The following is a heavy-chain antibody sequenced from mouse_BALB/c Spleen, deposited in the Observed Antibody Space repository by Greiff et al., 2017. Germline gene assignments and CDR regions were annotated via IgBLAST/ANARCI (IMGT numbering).Heavy chain of an antibody. CDR3: NHYYGSRGMDY. V-gene: IGHV14-4*02. Sequence: EVKLVESGAELVRSGASVKLSCTASGFNIKDYYMHWVKQRPEQGLEWIGWIDPENGDTEYAPKFQGKATMTADTSSNTAYLQLSSLTSEDTAVYYCNHYYGSRGMDYWGQGTSVTVSS. J-gene: IGHJ4*01. CDR1: GFNIKDYY. D-gene: IGHD1-1*01. CDR2: IDPENGDT.